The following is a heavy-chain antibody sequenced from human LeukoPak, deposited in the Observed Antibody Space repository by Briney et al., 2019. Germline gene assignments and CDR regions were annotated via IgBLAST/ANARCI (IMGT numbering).Heavy chain of an antibody. D-gene: IGHD3-22*01. J-gene: IGHJ4*02. CDR1: GFTFTSSA. V-gene: IGHV1-58*01. CDR3: AAVQNPYYDSSGDEGYFDY. CDR2: IVVGSGNT. Sequence: SVKVSCKASGFTFTSSAVQWVRQARGQRLEWIGWIVVGSGNTNYAQKFQERVTIARDMSTSTAYMELSSLRSEDTAVYYCAAVQNPYYDSSGDEGYFDYWGQGTLVTVSS.